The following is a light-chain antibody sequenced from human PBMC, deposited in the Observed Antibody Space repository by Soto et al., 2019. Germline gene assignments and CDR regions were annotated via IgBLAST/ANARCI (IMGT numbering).Light chain of an antibody. J-gene: IGLJ1*01. CDR2: DVR. CDR1: SSDVGGYNY. CDR3: ISYPSIRTYV. V-gene: IGLV2-14*01. Sequence: QSALTQPASVSGSPGQSITISCPGTSSDVGGYNYVSWYQQHTGKTPKLMISDVRNRPSGVPNRFFGSKSVNPASLTFSGLQAEDEADYYCISYPSIRTYVFGTGTKLTVL.